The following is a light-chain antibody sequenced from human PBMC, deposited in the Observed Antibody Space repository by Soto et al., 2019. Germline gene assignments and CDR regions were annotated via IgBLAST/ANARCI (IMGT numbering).Light chain of an antibody. CDR2: GAS. Sequence: EIGLPRSPGTLSLSPGESANLSCRASQSVSSSYLAWYQKKAGQAPRLLIYGASSRATGIPDRFSGSGSGTDFTLTISRLETEDFAVYSCQQYADSTVTFGQGTPVEIK. CDR3: QQYADSTVT. CDR1: QSVSSSY. J-gene: IGKJ1*01. V-gene: IGKV3-20*01.